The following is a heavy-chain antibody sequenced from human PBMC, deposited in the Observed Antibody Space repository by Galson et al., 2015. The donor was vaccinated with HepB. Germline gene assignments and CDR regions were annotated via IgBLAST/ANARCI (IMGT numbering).Heavy chain of an antibody. J-gene: IGHJ6*02. CDR3: AKDSSYCIGDSCHSDHYYYGMDV. V-gene: IGHV3-30*18. Sequence: SLRLSCAASGFTLRSHAMHWARQAPGKGLEWVAVTSYDGSNKNYADSVKGRFTVSRDNSKNTVYLQMNSLKVEDTAVYFCAKDSSYCIGDSCHSDHYYYGMDVWGQGITVTVSS. CDR2: TSYDGSNK. CDR1: GFTLRSHA. D-gene: IGHD2-15*01.